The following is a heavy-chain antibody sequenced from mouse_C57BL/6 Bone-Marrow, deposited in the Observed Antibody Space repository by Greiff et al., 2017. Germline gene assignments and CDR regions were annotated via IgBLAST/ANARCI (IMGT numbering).Heavy chain of an antibody. CDR2: FYPGSGST. D-gene: IGHD2-4*01. Sequence: QVQLQQSGAELVKPGASVKLSCKASGYTFTEYTIHWVKQRSGQGLEWIGWFYPGSGSTKYNEKFKDKATLSADKSSSTVYMELSRLTSEDTAVYCGARHGIYYDYDDYAMDYWGQGTSVTVSS. CDR1: GYTFTEYT. V-gene: IGHV1-62-2*01. J-gene: IGHJ4*01. CDR3: ARHGIYYDYDDYAMDY.